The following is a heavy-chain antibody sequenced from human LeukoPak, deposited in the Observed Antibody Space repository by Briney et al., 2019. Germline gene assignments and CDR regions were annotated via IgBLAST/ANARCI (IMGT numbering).Heavy chain of an antibody. D-gene: IGHD2-15*01. CDR3: AREYCSGGSCHKPFDY. CDR2: ISAYNGNT. Sequence: ASVKVSCKASGYTFTSYGISWVRQAPEQGLEWMGWISAYNGNTNYAQKLQGRVTMTTDTSTSTAYMELRSLRSDGTAVYYCAREYCSGGSCHKPFDYWGQGTLVTVSS. J-gene: IGHJ4*02. V-gene: IGHV1-18*01. CDR1: GYTFTSYG.